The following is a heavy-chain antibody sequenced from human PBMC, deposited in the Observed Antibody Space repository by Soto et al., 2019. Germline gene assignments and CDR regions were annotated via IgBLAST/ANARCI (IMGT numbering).Heavy chain of an antibody. Sequence: PSETLSLTCTVSGGSISSYYWSWIRQPPGKGLEWIGYIYYSGSTNYNPSLKSRVTISVDTSKNQFSLKLSSVTAADTAVYYCARFGFGELLSNYYYYYMDVWGKGTTVTVSS. CDR2: IYYSGST. CDR3: ARFGFGELLSNYYYYYMDV. CDR1: GGSISSYY. J-gene: IGHJ6*03. D-gene: IGHD3-10*01. V-gene: IGHV4-59*08.